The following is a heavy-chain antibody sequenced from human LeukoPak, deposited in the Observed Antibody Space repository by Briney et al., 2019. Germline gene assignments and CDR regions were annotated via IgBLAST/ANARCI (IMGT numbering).Heavy chain of an antibody. D-gene: IGHD6-6*01. Sequence: SETLSLTCTVSGGSISSSSYYWGWIRQPPGKGLESIGDIYYTGSTYYNPSLKSRVTISVDTSKNQFSLRLSSVTAADTAMYYCARDSASIAARVWFDPWGQGTLVIVSS. CDR2: IYYTGST. CDR1: GGSISSSSYY. CDR3: ARDSASIAARVWFDP. J-gene: IGHJ5*02. V-gene: IGHV4-39*07.